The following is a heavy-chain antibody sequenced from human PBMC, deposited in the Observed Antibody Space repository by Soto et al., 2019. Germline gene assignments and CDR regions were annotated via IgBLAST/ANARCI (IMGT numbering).Heavy chain of an antibody. D-gene: IGHD5-12*01. V-gene: IGHV4-31*03. J-gene: IGHJ4*02. CDR3: ARRAPRGYSGYAGWD. Sequence: SETLSLTCTVSGGSISSGGYYWSWIRQHPGKGLEWIGYIYYSGSTYYNTSLKSRVTISVDTSKNQFSLKLSSVTAADTAGYYCARRAPRGYSGYAGWDWGQGTLVTVSS. CDR2: IYYSGST. CDR1: GGSISSGGYY.